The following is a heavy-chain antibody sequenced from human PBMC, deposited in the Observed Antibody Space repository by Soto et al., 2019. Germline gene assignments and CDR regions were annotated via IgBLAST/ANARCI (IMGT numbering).Heavy chain of an antibody. CDR2: ISGSGGST. CDR3: AKDPIAVAGTREFQH. CDR1: GVTCSSYS. Sequence: GGSLSLCCASSGVTCSSYSMSWVRPAPGKGLEWVSAISGSGGSTYYADSVKGRFTISRDNSKNTLYLQMNSLRAEDTAVYYCAKDPIAVAGTREFQHWGQGTLVNVSS. J-gene: IGHJ1*01. V-gene: IGHV3-23*01. D-gene: IGHD6-19*01.